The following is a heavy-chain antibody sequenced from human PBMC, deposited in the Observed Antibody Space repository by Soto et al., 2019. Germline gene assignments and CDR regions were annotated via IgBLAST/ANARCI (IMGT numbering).Heavy chain of an antibody. Sequence: GESLQISCTGSGYSFTIYWISLVLQMPGKGLEWMGRIDPSDSYTNYSPSFQGHVTISADKSISTAYLQWSSLKASDTAMYYCARLTGVGEDWFDPWGQGTLVTVSS. J-gene: IGHJ5*02. CDR2: IDPSDSYT. D-gene: IGHD1-26*01. V-gene: IGHV5-10-1*01. CDR1: GYSFTIYW. CDR3: ARLTGVGEDWFDP.